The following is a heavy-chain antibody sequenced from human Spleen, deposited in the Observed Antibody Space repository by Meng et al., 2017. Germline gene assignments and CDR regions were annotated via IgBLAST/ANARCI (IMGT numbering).Heavy chain of an antibody. J-gene: IGHJ4*02. V-gene: IGHV4-31*03. Sequence: QLQESGPGLVKPSQTLSLTCNVSGGSISSGGYYWSWIRQHPGKGLEWIGEINHSGSTNYNPSLESRATISVDTSQNNLSLKLSSVTAADSAVYYCARGPTTMAHDFDYWGQGTLVTVSS. CDR3: ARGPTTMAHDFDY. D-gene: IGHD4-11*01. CDR1: GGSISSGGYY. CDR2: INHSGST.